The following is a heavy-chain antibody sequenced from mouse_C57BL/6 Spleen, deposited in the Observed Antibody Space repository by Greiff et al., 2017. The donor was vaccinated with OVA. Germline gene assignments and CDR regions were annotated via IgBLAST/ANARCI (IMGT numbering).Heavy chain of an antibody. Sequence: QVQLQQSGAELVKPGASVKISCKASGYAFSSYWMNWVKQRPGKGLEWIGQIYPGDGDPNYNGKFKGKATLTADKSSSTAYMQLSSLTSEDSAVYFCARGVATDWYFDVWGTGTTVTVSS. D-gene: IGHD1-1*01. CDR2: IYPGDGDP. CDR3: ARGVATDWYFDV. J-gene: IGHJ1*03. CDR1: GYAFSSYW. V-gene: IGHV1-80*01.